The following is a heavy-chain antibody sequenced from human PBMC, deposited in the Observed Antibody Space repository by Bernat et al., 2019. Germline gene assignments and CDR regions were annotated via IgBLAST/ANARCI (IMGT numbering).Heavy chain of an antibody. V-gene: IGHV3-11*04. J-gene: IGHJ4*02. CDR1: GFTFSDYY. Sequence: QVQLVESGGGLVQPGGSLKLSCAASGFTFSDYYMSWIRQAPGKGLEWISYISSSGDNIYYADSVKGRFTISRDNAKNSLFLQMNGLRDEDTAVYYCARSTGPFDYWGQGTLVTVSS. D-gene: IGHD2-2*01. CDR2: ISSSGDNI. CDR3: ARSTGPFDY.